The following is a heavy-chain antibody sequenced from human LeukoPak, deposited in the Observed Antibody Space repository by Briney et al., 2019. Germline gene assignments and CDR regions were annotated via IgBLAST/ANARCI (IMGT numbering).Heavy chain of an antibody. D-gene: IGHD2-15*01. V-gene: IGHV3-7*03. CDR2: MKEDGTEI. Sequence: GGSLRLSCAASGFPFNRQTMSWVRQAPGKGLEWVAKMKEDGTEIAYVDPVKGRFTISRDNAENSLYLEMKNLRAEDTAVYYCVKGGRQYLEFWGQGTLVTVSS. J-gene: IGHJ4*02. CDR3: VKGGRQYLEF. CDR1: GFPFNRQT.